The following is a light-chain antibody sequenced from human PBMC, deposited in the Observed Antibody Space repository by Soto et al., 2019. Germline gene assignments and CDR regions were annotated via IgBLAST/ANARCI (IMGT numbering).Light chain of an antibody. CDR2: GAS. CDR1: QSINKY. Sequence: DIQMTQSPSSLSASVGDRVTITCRASQSINKYINWYQQKPGKAPKLLINGASSLQSGVPSRFSGSGSRTDFTLTISNLQPDGFATYYCQQTYSTPFTFGPGTKVAIK. V-gene: IGKV1-39*01. J-gene: IGKJ3*01. CDR3: QQTYSTPFT.